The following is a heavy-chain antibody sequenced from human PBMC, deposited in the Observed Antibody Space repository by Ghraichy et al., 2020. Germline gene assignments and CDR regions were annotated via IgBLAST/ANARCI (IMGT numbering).Heavy chain of an antibody. CDR3: ASQSADMATVRHPYDH. Sequence: ASVKVSCKTSGYTFATYGLHWVRQAPGQRLEWMGWINTDKGNTKRSQKFQGRLTITMDTSASTAYMELSSLRSEDTAVYYCASQSADMATVRHPYDHWGQGTLVTVSS. V-gene: IGHV1-3*04. CDR1: GYTFATYG. D-gene: IGHD5-24*01. CDR2: INTDKGNT. J-gene: IGHJ4*02.